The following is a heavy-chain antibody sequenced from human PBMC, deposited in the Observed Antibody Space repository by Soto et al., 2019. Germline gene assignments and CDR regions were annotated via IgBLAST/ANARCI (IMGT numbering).Heavy chain of an antibody. Sequence: EVQLVESGGGLVQPGGYLRISCAASGIIFSDYHMDWVRQAPGKGLEWVGRIRRKANSYTTEYAASVKGRFTISRDDSKNSLYLQMNSLKSEDTAVYYCAMLGGWSGGSSGMDVWGQGTTVTVSS. D-gene: IGHD6-19*01. CDR3: AMLGGWSGGSSGMDV. J-gene: IGHJ6*02. V-gene: IGHV3-72*01. CDR1: GIIFSDYH. CDR2: IRRKANSYTT.